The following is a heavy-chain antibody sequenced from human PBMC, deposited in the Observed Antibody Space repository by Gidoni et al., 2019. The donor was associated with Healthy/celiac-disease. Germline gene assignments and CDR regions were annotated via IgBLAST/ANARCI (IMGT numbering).Heavy chain of an antibody. CDR2: INAGNGNT. CDR1: GYTFTRYA. J-gene: IGHJ4*02. D-gene: IGHD2-2*01. V-gene: IGHV1-3*01. Sequence: QVQLVQSGAEVKKPGASVKVSCKASGYTFTRYAMHWGRQAPGQRLEWMGWINAGNGNTKYSQKFQGRVTITRDTSASTAYMELSSLRSEDTAVYYCARGVDIVVVPAAMQVGYYFDYWGQGTLVTVSS. CDR3: ARGVDIVVVPAAMQVGYYFDY.